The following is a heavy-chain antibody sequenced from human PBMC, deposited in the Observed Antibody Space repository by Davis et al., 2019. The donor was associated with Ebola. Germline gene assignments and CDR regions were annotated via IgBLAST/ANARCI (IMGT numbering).Heavy chain of an antibody. CDR1: GFTFNTYG. CDR2: IRYAANNN. CDR3: AREMTYCSSASYYNYYYNDLDV. D-gene: IGHD2-2*01. Sequence: PGGSLRLSCAASGFTFNTYGLHWVRQAPGKGLVWVAFIRYAANNNYYVDSVKGRFTISRDHSKNTLYLQMNSLRAEDTAVYYCAREMTYCSSASYYNYYYNDLDVWGQGTTVTVSS. J-gene: IGHJ6*02. V-gene: IGHV3-30*02.